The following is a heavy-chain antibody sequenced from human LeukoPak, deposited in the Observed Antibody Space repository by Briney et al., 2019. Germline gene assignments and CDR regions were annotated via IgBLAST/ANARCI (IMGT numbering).Heavy chain of an antibody. CDR1: GFTFSNYG. J-gene: IGHJ4*02. Sequence: GGSLRLSCAASGFTFSNYGMHWVRQAPGKGLEWVAVISYDGSNKYYADSVKGRFTIPRDNSKNTLYLQMNSLRAEDTAVYYCAKERYSSSWYLFDYWGQGTLVTVSS. V-gene: IGHV3-30*18. CDR2: ISYDGSNK. CDR3: AKERYSSSWYLFDY. D-gene: IGHD6-13*01.